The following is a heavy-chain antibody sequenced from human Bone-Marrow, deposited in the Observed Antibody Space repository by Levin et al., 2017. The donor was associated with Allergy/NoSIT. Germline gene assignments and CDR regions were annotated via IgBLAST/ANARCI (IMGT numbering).Heavy chain of an antibody. J-gene: IGHJ6*02. CDR3: AKDRGWWSCMNV. V-gene: IGHV3-30*18. Sequence: GESLKISCAASGFTFSSYGIHWVRQAPGKGLEWVAVISDNGSNKYYTDSVKGRFTISRDNSKNTLYLQMNSLRAEDTAVYYCAKDRGWWSCMNVWGQGTTVTVSS. CDR1: GFTFSSYG. CDR2: ISDNGSNK. D-gene: IGHD2-15*01.